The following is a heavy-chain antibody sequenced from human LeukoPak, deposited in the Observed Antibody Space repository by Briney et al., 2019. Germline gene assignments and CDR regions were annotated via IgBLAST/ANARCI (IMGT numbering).Heavy chain of an antibody. V-gene: IGHV4-59*04. D-gene: IGHD5-12*01. J-gene: IGHJ6*02. CDR3: ARHGGRLYSGYDFLWYYYYGMDV. CDR2: IYYSGST. Sequence: PSETLSLTCTVSGGSISSYYWSWIRQPPGKGLEWIGYIYYSGSTYYNPSLKSRVTISVDTSKNQFSLKLSSVTAADTAVYYCARHGGRLYSGYDFLWYYYYGMDVWGQGTTVTVSS. CDR1: GGSISSYY.